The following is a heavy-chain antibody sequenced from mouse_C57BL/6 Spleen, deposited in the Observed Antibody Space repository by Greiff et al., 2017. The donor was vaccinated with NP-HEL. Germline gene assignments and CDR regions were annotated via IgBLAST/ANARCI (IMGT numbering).Heavy chain of an antibody. CDR2: IDPSDSYT. CDR1: GYTFTSYW. J-gene: IGHJ3*01. CDR3: ARSDYGSSYLPWFAY. Sequence: VQLQQSGAELVKPGASVKLSCKASGYTFTSYWMQWVKQRPGQGLEWIGEIDPSDSYTNYNQKFKGKATLTVDTSSSTAYMQLSSLTSEDSAVDYCARSDYGSSYLPWFAYWGQGTLVTVSA. V-gene: IGHV1-50*01. D-gene: IGHD1-1*01.